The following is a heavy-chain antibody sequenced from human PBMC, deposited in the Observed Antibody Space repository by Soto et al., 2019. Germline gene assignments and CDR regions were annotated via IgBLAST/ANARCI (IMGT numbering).Heavy chain of an antibody. CDR1: GFTFSYKG. J-gene: IGHJ4*02. CDR2: IWYDGSNK. D-gene: IGHD3-10*01. Sequence: GGSLRLSCAASGFTFSYKGMHWVRQAPGKGLEWVAFIWYDGSNKYYADSVEGRFTISRDNSKSTLYLQMNSLRVEDTAVYYCARDVTPTRELLRGYFDYWGQGTQVTVSS. V-gene: IGHV3-33*01. CDR3: ARDVTPTRELLRGYFDY.